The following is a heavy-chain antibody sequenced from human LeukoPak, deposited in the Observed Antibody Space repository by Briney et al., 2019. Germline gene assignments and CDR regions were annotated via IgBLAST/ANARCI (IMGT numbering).Heavy chain of an antibody. CDR2: VSPSDGTT. D-gene: IGHD6-19*01. V-gene: IGHV1-46*01. J-gene: IGHJ4*02. CDR1: GYTFTSNH. Sequence: ASVKVSCKASGYTFTSNHIHWVRQAPGQGLEWMGIVSPSDGTTTYTQRFQGRVTMTRDTSTSTVYMELTSLRSEDTAVCYCARNLGGGWSDYWGQGTLVTVSS. CDR3: ARNLGGGWSDY.